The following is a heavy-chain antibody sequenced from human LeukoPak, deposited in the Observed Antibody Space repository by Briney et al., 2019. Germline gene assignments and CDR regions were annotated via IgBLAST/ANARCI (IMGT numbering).Heavy chain of an antibody. CDR1: GYTFTGYY. D-gene: IGHD2-15*01. J-gene: IGHJ6*03. V-gene: IGHV1-2*02. CDR2: INPNSGGT. Sequence: ASVKVSCKASGYTFTGYYMHWVRQAPGQGLEWMGWINPNSGGTNYAQKFQGRVTMTRDTSISTAYMELSRLRSDDTAVYYCARGSRYYLYYYYMDVWGKGTTVTVSS. CDR3: ARGSRYYLYYYYMDV.